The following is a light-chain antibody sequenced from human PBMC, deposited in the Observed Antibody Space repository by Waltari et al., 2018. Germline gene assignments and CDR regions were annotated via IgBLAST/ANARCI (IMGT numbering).Light chain of an antibody. CDR3: QQYGSSPWT. V-gene: IGKV3-20*01. CDR1: RSVSYHY. CDR2: AAS. Sequence: DIVLTQSPGTLSLSPGDRAPLSCRASRSVSYHYLAWYQQKPGQAPRLLIYAASSRATGIPDRFSGSGSGTDFTLTITRVEPEDVAVYYCQQYGSSPWTFGQGTKVDIK. J-gene: IGKJ1*01.